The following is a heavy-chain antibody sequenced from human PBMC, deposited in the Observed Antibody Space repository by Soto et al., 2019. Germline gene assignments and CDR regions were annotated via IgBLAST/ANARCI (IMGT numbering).Heavy chain of an antibody. D-gene: IGHD5-18*01. CDR2: SNPTSST. CDR1: GYSFTSYY. Sequence: GVSVKVSCKASGYSFTSYYMHLVRQAPGQGLEWMGISNPTSSTSYAQKFQGRVTMTRDTSTSTVYMELSSLRSEDTAVYYCARDLGGYSYGYRAYYYYGMDVWGQGTTVTVSS. CDR3: ARDLGGYSYGYRAYYYYGMDV. J-gene: IGHJ6*02. V-gene: IGHV1-46*03.